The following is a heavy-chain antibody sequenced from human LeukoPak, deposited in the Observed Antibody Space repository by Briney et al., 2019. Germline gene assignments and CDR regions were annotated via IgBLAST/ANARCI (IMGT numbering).Heavy chain of an antibody. Sequence: PGGSLRLSCAASGFTFSSYSMNWVRQAPGKGLEWVSSISSSSSCIYYADSVKGRFTISRDNAKNSLYLQMNSLRAEDTAVYYCAKSRYYDILTGYLHWGQGTLVTVSS. CDR2: ISSSSSCI. CDR3: AKSRYYDILTGYLH. CDR1: GFTFSSYS. J-gene: IGHJ4*02. D-gene: IGHD3-9*01. V-gene: IGHV3-21*01.